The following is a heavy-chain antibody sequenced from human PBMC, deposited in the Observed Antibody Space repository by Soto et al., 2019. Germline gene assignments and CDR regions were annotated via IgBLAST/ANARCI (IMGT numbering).Heavy chain of an antibody. J-gene: IGHJ6*03. V-gene: IGHV3-9*01. CDR2: ISWNSGSI. CDR3: AKDRAPIGYGYYYYYMDV. Sequence: GGSLRLSCAASGFTFDDYAMHWVRQAPGKGLEWVSGISWNSGSIGYADSVKGRLTIYRGNAKNSLYLQMNSLRTEDTALYYCAKDRAPIGYGYYYYYMDVWGKGTTVTVSS. CDR1: GFTFDDYA. D-gene: IGHD5-18*01.